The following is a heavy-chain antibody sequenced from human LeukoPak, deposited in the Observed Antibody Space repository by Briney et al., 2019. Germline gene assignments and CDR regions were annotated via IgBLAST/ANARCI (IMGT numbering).Heavy chain of an antibody. CDR2: IRFNGN. V-gene: IGHV3-30*02. D-gene: IGHD7-27*01. CDR3: VRENWDFDF. CDR1: GFTFSNYA. Sequence: PGGSLRLSCAASGFTFSNYAIHWVRQAPGKGLEWVASIRFNGNFYADYVKGLFTISRDNSKSTVSLQMDTLRTEDTALYYCVRENWDFDFWGQGTLVTVSS. J-gene: IGHJ4*02.